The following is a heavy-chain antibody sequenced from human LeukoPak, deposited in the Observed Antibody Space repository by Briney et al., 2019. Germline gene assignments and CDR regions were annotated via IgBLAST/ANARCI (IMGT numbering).Heavy chain of an antibody. Sequence: GGSLRLSCAASGFTFSSYAMSWVRQAPGKGLEWVSAISGSGGSTYYADSVKGRFTISRDNSKNTLYLRMNSLRAEDTAVYYCAKEAYYDFWSGYLFDYWGQGTLVTVSS. J-gene: IGHJ4*02. CDR2: ISGSGGST. V-gene: IGHV3-23*01. CDR1: GFTFSSYA. D-gene: IGHD3-3*01. CDR3: AKEAYYDFWSGYLFDY.